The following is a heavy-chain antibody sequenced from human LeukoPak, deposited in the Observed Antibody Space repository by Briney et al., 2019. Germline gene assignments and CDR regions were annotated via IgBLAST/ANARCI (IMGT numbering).Heavy chain of an antibody. D-gene: IGHD3-3*01. Sequence: GGSLRLSCAVSGFTFSSYWMHWVRQAPGKGLVWVSRIDRDGSRINYADSVKGRFTISRDNGKNTLFLQMNSLRAEDAAVYYCVRGNDFGGPHYWGQGTLVTVSS. CDR1: GFTFSSYW. CDR2: IDRDGSRI. V-gene: IGHV3-74*01. CDR3: VRGNDFGGPHY. J-gene: IGHJ4*02.